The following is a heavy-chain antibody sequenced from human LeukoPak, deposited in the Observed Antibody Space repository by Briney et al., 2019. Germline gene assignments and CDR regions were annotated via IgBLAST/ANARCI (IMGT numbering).Heavy chain of an antibody. CDR1: GGSISSSSYY. D-gene: IGHD3-10*01. CDR2: IYYSGST. V-gene: IGHV4-39*07. Sequence: SETLSLTCTVSGGSISSSSYYWGWIRQPPGKGLEWIGSIYYSGSTYYNPSLKSRVTISVDTSKNQFSLKLSSVTAADTAVYYCARVMVRGVIIHYYYYGMDVWGQGTTVTVSS. CDR3: ARVMVRGVIIHYYYYGMDV. J-gene: IGHJ6*02.